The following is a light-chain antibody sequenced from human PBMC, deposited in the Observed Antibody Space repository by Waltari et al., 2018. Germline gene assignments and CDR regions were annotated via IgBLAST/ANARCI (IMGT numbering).Light chain of an antibody. CDR2: SAS. CDR3: QQTYSVPHT. CDR1: QRVSSY. V-gene: IGKV1-39*01. Sequence: IQMAQSPPSLSASVGDRVNITCRASQRVSSYLNWLQQKSGKAPQVLIYSASSLQPGAPSRFSGSGSGTDFTLTISSLQPEDFATYYCQQTYSVPHTFGQGTKLEIK. J-gene: IGKJ2*01.